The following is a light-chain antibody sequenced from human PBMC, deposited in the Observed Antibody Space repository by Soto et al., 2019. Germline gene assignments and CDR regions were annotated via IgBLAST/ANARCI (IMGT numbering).Light chain of an antibody. CDR3: QQANSFPIT. CDR1: QSVSNH. Sequence: EIVMTQSPVTLSVSPGERATLSCRASQSVSNHLAWYQQKPGQAPRLLIYGASTRAIGIPARFSGSGSGTEFTLTISSLQSEDFATYYCQQANSFPITFGQGTRLDIK. CDR2: GAS. J-gene: IGKJ5*01. V-gene: IGKV3-15*01.